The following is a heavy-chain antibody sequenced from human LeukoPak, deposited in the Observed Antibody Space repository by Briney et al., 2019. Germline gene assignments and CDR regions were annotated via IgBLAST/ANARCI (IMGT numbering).Heavy chain of an antibody. Sequence: SETLSLTCTVSGGSINNYYWSWIRQPAGKGLEWIGRIFPSGSTNYNPSLKSRVTMSVDPSKNQFSLRLSSVTAADTAVYYCARDRAAEGSGSLLSWFDPWGQGTLVTVSS. CDR1: GGSINNYY. D-gene: IGHD6-19*01. CDR3: ARDRAAEGSGSLLSWFDP. V-gene: IGHV4-4*07. CDR2: IFPSGST. J-gene: IGHJ5*02.